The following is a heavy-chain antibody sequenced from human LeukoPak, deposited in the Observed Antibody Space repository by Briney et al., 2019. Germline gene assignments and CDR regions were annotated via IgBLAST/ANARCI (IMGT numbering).Heavy chain of an antibody. D-gene: IGHD2-2*01. CDR3: AKGERCSSTSCYERLFDY. V-gene: IGHV3-23*01. CDR2: ISGSGGST. CDR1: GFTFSNHA. J-gene: IGHJ4*02. Sequence: GGSLRLSCTASGFTFSNHAMSWVRQAPGKGLEWVSAISGSGGSTYYADSVKGRFTISRDSSKNTLYLQMNSLRAEDTAVYYCAKGERCSSTSCYERLFDYWGQGTLVTVSS.